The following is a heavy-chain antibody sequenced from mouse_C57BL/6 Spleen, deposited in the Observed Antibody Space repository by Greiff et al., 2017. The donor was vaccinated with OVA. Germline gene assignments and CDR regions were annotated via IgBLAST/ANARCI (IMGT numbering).Heavy chain of an antibody. Sequence: VQRVESGPGLVQPSQSLSITCTVSGFSLTSYGVHWVRQSPGKGLEWLGVIWSGGSTDYNAAFISRLSISKDNSKSQVFFKMNSLQADDTAIYYCARGGYEEGDAMDYWGQGTSVTVSS. J-gene: IGHJ4*01. CDR3: ARGGYEEGDAMDY. CDR2: IWSGGST. CDR1: GFSLTSYG. V-gene: IGHV2-2*01. D-gene: IGHD2-2*01.